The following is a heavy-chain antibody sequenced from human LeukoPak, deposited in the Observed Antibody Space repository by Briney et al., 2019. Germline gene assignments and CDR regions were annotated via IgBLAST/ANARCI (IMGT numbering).Heavy chain of an antibody. J-gene: IGHJ4*02. Sequence: SETLSLTCAVSGYSISSGYYCGWIRQPPGKGLEWIGSIYHSGSTYYNPSLKSRVTISVDTSKNQFSLKLSSVTAADTAVYYCAKIGYYYGPDYWGQGTLVTVSS. D-gene: IGHD3-10*01. V-gene: IGHV4-38-2*01. CDR1: GYSISSGYY. CDR3: AKIGYYYGPDY. CDR2: IYHSGST.